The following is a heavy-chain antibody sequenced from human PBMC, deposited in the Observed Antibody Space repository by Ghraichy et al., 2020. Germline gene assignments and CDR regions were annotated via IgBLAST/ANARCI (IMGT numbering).Heavy chain of an antibody. Sequence: GGSRRLSCAASGFTFDDYPMHWVRQAPGKGLEWVSGITWSSSVIGYADSVKGRFTISRDNAKNSLYLQMNSLRTEDTALYFCAKPSSSSGYYAWDVWGQGTTVVVSS. J-gene: IGHJ6*02. D-gene: IGHD6-6*01. CDR3: AKPSSSSGYYAWDV. V-gene: IGHV3-9*01. CDR2: ITWSSSVI. CDR1: GFTFDDYP.